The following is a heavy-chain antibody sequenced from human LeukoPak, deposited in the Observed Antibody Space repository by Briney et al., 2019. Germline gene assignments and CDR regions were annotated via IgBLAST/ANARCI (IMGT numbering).Heavy chain of an antibody. D-gene: IGHD3-10*01. V-gene: IGHV3-30*18. CDR3: AKEGITMVRGVISYGMDV. CDR2: ISYDGSNK. CDR1: GFTFSSYG. Sequence: PGGSLRLSCAASGFTFSSYGMHWVRQVPGKGLEWVAVISYDGSNKYYADSVKGRFTISRDNSKNTLYLQMNSLRAEDTAVYYCAKEGITMVRGVISYGMDVWGQGTTVTVSS. J-gene: IGHJ6*02.